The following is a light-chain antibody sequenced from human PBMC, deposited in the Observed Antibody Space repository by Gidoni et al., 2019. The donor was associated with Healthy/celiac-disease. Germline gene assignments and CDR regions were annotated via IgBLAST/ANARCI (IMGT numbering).Light chain of an antibody. CDR1: QSISSY. Sequence: IHPNHSPSSLSASVGDRVTITCRASQSISSYLNWYQQKPGKAPKLLIYAASSLQSGVPSRFSGSGSGTDFTLTISSLQPEDFATYYCQQSYSTPWTFGQGTKVEIK. CDR3: QQSYSTPWT. J-gene: IGKJ1*01. V-gene: IGKV1-39*01. CDR2: AAS.